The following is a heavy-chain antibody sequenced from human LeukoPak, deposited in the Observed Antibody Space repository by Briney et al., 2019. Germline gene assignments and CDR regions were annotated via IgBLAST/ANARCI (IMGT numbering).Heavy chain of an antibody. CDR3: TTDYAVGATTDFDY. CDR1: GFTFSSYA. V-gene: IGHV3-15*01. J-gene: IGHJ4*02. Sequence: PGGSLRLSCAASGFTFSSYAMSWVRQAPGKGLEWVGRIKSKTDGGTTDYAAPVKGRFTISRDDSKNTLYLQMNSLKTEDTAVYYCTTDYAVGATTDFDYWGKGTPVTVSS. CDR2: IKSKTDGGTT. D-gene: IGHD1-26*01.